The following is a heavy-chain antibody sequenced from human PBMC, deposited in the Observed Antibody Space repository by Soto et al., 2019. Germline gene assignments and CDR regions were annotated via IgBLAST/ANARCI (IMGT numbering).Heavy chain of an antibody. CDR2: ISSNGGST. D-gene: IGHD6-13*01. J-gene: IGHJ4*02. Sequence: GGSLRLSCAASGFTFSSYAMHWVRQAPGKGLEYVSAISSNGGSTYYADSAKGRFTISRDNSKNTLYLQMSSLRAEDTAVYYCVRGYSRSGFDYWGQGTLVTVSS. CDR3: VRGYSRSGFDY. V-gene: IGHV3-64D*06. CDR1: GFTFSSYA.